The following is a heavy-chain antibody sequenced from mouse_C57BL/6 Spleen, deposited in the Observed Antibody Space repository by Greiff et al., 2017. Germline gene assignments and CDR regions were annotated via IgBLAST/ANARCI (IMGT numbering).Heavy chain of an antibody. Sequence: QVQLQQPGAELVRPGASVTLSCKASGYTFTDYEMHWVKQTPVHGLEWIGAIDPETGGTAYNQKFKGKAILTADKSSSTAYMELRSLTSEDSAVYYCTRKRNYYGRSPHFDYWGQGTTLTVSS. D-gene: IGHD1-1*01. CDR2: IDPETGGT. V-gene: IGHV1-15*01. J-gene: IGHJ2*01. CDR3: TRKRNYYGRSPHFDY. CDR1: GYTFTDYE.